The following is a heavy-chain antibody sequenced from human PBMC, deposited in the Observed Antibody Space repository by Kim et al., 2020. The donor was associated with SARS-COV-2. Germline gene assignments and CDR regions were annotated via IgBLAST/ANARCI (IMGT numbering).Heavy chain of an antibody. CDR3: ARLGRGSGSFFPNY. J-gene: IGHJ4*02. Sequence: NPSLKSRVTISVDTSKNQFSLKLCSENAADTAVYYCARLGRGSGSFFPNYWGQGTLVTVSS. D-gene: IGHD3-10*01. V-gene: IGHV4-39*01.